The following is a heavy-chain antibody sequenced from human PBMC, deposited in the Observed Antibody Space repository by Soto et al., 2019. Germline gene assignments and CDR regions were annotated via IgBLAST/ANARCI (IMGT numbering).Heavy chain of an antibody. V-gene: IGHV1-69*13. CDR2: IIPIFGTA. CDR1: GGTFSSYA. D-gene: IGHD1-26*01. J-gene: IGHJ6*02. Sequence: GASVKVSCKASGGTFSSYAISWVRQAPGQGLEWMGGIIPIFGTANYAQKFQGRVTITADESTSTAYMELSSLRSEDTAVYYCASGRYCGSYYTYYYYGMDVWGQGTTVTVSS. CDR3: ASGRYCGSYYTYYYYGMDV.